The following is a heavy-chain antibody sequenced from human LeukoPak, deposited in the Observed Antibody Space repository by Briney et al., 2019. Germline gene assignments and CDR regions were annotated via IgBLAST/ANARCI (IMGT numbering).Heavy chain of an antibody. Sequence: PSETLSLTCTVSGGSISSSSYYWGWLRQPPGKGLEWIGSIYYSGSTYYHPSLKSRVTISVDTSKNQFSLTLSSVTAADTAVHYCARLYGDYAFNWFDPWGQGTLVTVSS. CDR1: GGSISSSSYY. D-gene: IGHD4-17*01. CDR3: ARLYGDYAFNWFDP. J-gene: IGHJ5*02. CDR2: IYYSGST. V-gene: IGHV4-39*01.